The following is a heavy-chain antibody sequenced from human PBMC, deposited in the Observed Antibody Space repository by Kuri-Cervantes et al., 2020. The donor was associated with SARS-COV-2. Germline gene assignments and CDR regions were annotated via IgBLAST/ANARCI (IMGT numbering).Heavy chain of an antibody. V-gene: IGHV3-7*01. CDR1: RFTFSSSW. J-gene: IGHJ4*02. CDR2: IKQDGSDK. D-gene: IGHD3-3*01. Sequence: ETLSLTCAASRFTFSSSWMSWVRQAPGRGVEWVDNIKQDGSDKYYVGSVKGRFTIVRDNAKNSMYMQMNRLRAEDSAVYYCARDEIAYDFWSGYYLGYWGQGTLVTVSS. CDR3: ARDEIAYDFWSGYYLGY.